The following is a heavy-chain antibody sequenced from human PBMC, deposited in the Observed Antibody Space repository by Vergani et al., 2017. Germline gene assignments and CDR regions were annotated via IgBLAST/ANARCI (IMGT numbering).Heavy chain of an antibody. V-gene: IGHV1-69*08. CDR1: GGTFSSYT. Sequence: QVQLVQSGAEVKKPGSSVKVSCKASGGTFSSYTIRWVRQAPGQGLEWMGRIIPLLGIANYAQKFQGRVTITADKSTSTAYMELGSLRSEDTAVYYCAGDGEGPVYCSGGSCCQPVGNYYYYGMDVWGQGTTVTVSS. J-gene: IGHJ6*02. D-gene: IGHD2-15*01. CDR2: IIPLLGIA. CDR3: AGDGEGPVYCSGGSCCQPVGNYYYYGMDV.